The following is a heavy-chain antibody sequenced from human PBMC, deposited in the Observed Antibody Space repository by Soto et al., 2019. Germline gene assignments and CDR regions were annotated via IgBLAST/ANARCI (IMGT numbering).Heavy chain of an antibody. J-gene: IGHJ6*02. CDR1: GCIFNNHA. CDR2: ISGGGGST. CDR3: ARDRVCFGELSGHDYYYGRDF. Sequence: GGLLRLSWAASGCIFNNHAMGLVRQAQGKGLEWVAIISGGGGSTFYADSVKGRFTISRDNSKNTLYLQVNSLRAEDTAVYYCARDRVCFGELSGHDYYYGRDFWGQGTTVTVSS. V-gene: IGHV3-23*01. D-gene: IGHD3-10*01.